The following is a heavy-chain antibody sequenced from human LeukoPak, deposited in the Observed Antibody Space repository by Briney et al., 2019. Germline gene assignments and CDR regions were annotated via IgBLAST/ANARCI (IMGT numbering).Heavy chain of an antibody. Sequence: GESLKISCQASGYSFTNYWIGWVRQMPGKGLEWMGIIYPGDSDTRYSPSFQGQVTISADKSISTAYLQWSSLKASDTAMYYCARRPRYNFGPHFDYWGQGTLSPSPQ. J-gene: IGHJ4*02. CDR3: ARRPRYNFGPHFDY. D-gene: IGHD5-18*01. CDR2: IYPGDSDT. CDR1: GYSFTNYW. V-gene: IGHV5-51*01.